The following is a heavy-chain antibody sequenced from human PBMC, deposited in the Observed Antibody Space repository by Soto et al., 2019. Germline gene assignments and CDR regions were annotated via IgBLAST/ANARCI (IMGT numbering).Heavy chain of an antibody. CDR2: ISGSDGRT. CDR1: GFTFSSYA. V-gene: IGHV3-23*01. CDR3: ARDSRATGAGAFDI. Sequence: GGSLRLSCAASGFTFSSYAMSWVRQAPGKGLEWVSSISGSDGRTYYAGSVKGRFTISRDNFKNTLYLQMNSLRAEDTAAHYCARDSRATGAGAFDIWGLGTMVTVSS. D-gene: IGHD1-26*01. J-gene: IGHJ3*02.